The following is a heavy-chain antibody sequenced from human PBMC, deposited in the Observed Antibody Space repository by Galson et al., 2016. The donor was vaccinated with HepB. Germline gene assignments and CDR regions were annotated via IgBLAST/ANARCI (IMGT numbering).Heavy chain of an antibody. CDR1: GFNFGGFG. CDR2: ISRSGDST. CDR3: VQGSTAPAV. J-gene: IGHJ6*04. Sequence: SLRLSCAASGFNFGGFGMTWVRQAPGKGLEVVSSISRSGDSTDYADSVKGRFTISRDNSKNTLSLQMNSLTADDTAIYYCVQGSTAPAVWGKGTTVTVSS. V-gene: IGHV3-23*01. D-gene: IGHD2-2*01.